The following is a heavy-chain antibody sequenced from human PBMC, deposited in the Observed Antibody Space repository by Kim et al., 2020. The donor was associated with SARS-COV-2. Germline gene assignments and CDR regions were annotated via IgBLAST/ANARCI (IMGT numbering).Heavy chain of an antibody. Sequence: GESLKISCKASGYTFTRYWISWVRQMPGKGPEWMGKIDPSDSYTNYSPAFQGHVTISTDKSINTAYLQWSSLKASDTAMYYCARRYSSGWFESDAFDIWGQGTVVTVSS. V-gene: IGHV5-10-1*01. D-gene: IGHD6-19*01. J-gene: IGHJ3*02. CDR2: IDPSDSYT. CDR1: GYTFTRYW. CDR3: ARRYSSGWFESDAFDI.